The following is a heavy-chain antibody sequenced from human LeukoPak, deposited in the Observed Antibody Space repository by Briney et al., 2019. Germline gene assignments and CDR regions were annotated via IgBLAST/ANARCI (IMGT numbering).Heavy chain of an antibody. D-gene: IGHD3-9*01. J-gene: IGHJ4*02. CDR3: AKDDYDILTGYYKRPFDY. V-gene: IGHV3-23*01. CDR1: GFTFSSYA. CDR2: ISGSGGST. Sequence: GGSLRLSCAASGFTFSSYAMSWVRQAPGKGLEWVSAISGSGGSTYYADSVKGRFTISRDNSKNTLYLQMNSLRAEDTAVYYCAKDDYDILTGYYKRPFDYWGQGTLVTVSS.